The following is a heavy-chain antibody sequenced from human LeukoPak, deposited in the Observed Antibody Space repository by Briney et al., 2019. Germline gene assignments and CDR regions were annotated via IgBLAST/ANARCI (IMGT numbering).Heavy chain of an antibody. J-gene: IGHJ5*02. Sequence: SETLSLTCAVSGYSISSGYYWGWIRQPPGQGLEWIGSIYHSGSTYYNPSLKSRVTISVDTSKNQFSLKLSSVTAADTAVYYCARHNPLTYYDFWSGPINWFDPWGQGTLVTVSS. V-gene: IGHV4-38-2*01. D-gene: IGHD3-3*01. CDR2: IYHSGST. CDR3: ARHNPLTYYDFWSGPINWFDP. CDR1: GYSISSGYY.